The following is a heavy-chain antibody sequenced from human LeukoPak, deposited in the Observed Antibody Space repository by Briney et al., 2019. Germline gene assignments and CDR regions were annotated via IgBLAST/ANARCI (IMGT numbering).Heavy chain of an antibody. J-gene: IGHJ4*02. CDR3: ARRDYYDSSGYYRNYFDY. CDR1: GLTFSSYS. V-gene: IGHV3-48*02. CDR2: ISSSSRTI. Sequence: PGGSLRLSCAASGLTFSSYSMNWVRQAPGKGLEWVSYISSSSRTIYYADSVKGRFTISRDNAKNSLYLQMNSLRDEDTAVYYCARRDYYDSSGYYRNYFDYWGQGTLITVSS. D-gene: IGHD3-22*01.